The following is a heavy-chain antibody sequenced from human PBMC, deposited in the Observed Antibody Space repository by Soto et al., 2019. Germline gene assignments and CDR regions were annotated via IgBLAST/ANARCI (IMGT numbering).Heavy chain of an antibody. CDR2: INSDGSST. V-gene: IGHV3-74*01. CDR3: ARGSTWPYNYFDP. J-gene: IGHJ5*02. CDR1: GFTISSYW. Sequence: GGSLRLSCAASGFTISSYWMHWVRQAPGKGLVLVSRINSDGSSTSYADSVKGRFTSSRDNAKNTLYLQMNSLRADDTAVYYCARGSTWPYNYFDPWGQGTLVTVSS.